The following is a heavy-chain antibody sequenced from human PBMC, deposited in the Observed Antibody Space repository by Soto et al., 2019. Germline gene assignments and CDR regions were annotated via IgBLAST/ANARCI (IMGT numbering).Heavy chain of an antibody. CDR1: GFTFSSYG. V-gene: IGHV3-30*03. D-gene: IGHD2-21*02. CDR2: ISYDGSNK. J-gene: IGHJ4*02. Sequence: QVQLVESGGGVVQPGRSLRLSCAASGFTFSSYGMHWVRQAPGKGLEWVAVISYDGSNKYYADSVKGRFTISRDNSKNTLDLQMNSLRAEDTAVYYCAAGVVVVTGSSWGQGTLVTVSS. CDR3: AAGVVVVTGSS.